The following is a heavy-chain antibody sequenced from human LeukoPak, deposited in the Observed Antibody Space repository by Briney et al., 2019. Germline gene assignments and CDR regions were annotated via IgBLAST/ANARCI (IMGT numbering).Heavy chain of an antibody. CDR2: VSSNEGT. CDR3: ARVRSYYGSVTGKSYYFDY. D-gene: IGHD3-10*01. V-gene: IGHV4-59*01. J-gene: IGHJ4*02. CDR1: GGSISTYY. Sequence: SETLSFTCTVSGGSISTYYWGWIRQPPGKGLEWIGYVSSNEGTNYNPSLKSRVTILVDTSKNQFSLKLSSATAADTAVYYCARVRSYYGSVTGKSYYFDYWGQGTLVTVSS.